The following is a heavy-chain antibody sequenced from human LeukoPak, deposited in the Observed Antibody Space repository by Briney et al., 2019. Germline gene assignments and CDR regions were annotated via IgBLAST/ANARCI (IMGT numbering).Heavy chain of an antibody. D-gene: IGHD3-10*01. J-gene: IGHJ6*02. CDR3: ARDRSGRYYYGSGSSNYYYYYGMDV. CDR1: GFTVSSNY. CDR2: IYSGGST. Sequence: GGSPRLSCAASGFTVSSNYMSWVRQAPGKGLEWVSVIYSGGSTYYADSVKGRFTISRDNSKNTLYLQMNSLRAEDTAVYYCARDRSGRYYYGSGSSNYYYYYGMDVWGQGTTVTVPS. V-gene: IGHV3-66*01.